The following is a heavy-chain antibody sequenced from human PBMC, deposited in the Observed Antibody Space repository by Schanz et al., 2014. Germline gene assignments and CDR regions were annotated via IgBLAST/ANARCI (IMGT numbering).Heavy chain of an antibody. CDR1: GYTFISYG. J-gene: IGHJ4*02. Sequence: QEEMVQSGAEVKRPGASVKVSCKASGYTFISYGVSWVRQGPEERLEWLGWINVDNGHTDYAQKFQGRVTMTRNTSISTAYMDLSSLRSEDTAVYYCARGQYYYDSSGYLQNDYWGQGTLVTVSS. D-gene: IGHD3-22*01. CDR2: INVDNGHT. V-gene: IGHV1-8*02. CDR3: ARGQYYYDSSGYLQNDY.